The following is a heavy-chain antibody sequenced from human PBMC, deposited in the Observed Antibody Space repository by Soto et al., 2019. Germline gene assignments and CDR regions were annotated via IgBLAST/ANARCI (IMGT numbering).Heavy chain of an antibody. D-gene: IGHD3-16*01. J-gene: IGHJ5*02. CDR2: ISSSGSTI. CDR3: ARWSLTNAYYWLDP. CDR1: GFTFSSYE. V-gene: IGHV3-48*03. Sequence: EVQLVESGGGLVQPGGSLRLSCAASGFTFSSYEMNWVRQAPGKGLEWVSYISSSGSTIYYADSVKGRFTISRDNAKNSLYLQMNSLRAEDTAVYYCARWSLTNAYYWLDPWGRGTLVTVSS.